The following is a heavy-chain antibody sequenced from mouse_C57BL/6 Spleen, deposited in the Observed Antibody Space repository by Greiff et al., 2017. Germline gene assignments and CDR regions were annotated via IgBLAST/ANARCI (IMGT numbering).Heavy chain of an antibody. J-gene: IGHJ4*01. D-gene: IGHD2-4*01. CDR2: IWSGGST. CDR3: ARSNDYDNYAMDY. CDR1: GFSLTSYG. V-gene: IGHV2-2*01. Sequence: QVQLQQSGPGLVQPSQSLSITCTVSGFSLTSYGVHWVRQSPGKGLEWLGVIWSGGSTDYNAAFISRLSISKDNSKGKVFCKMNSLQADDTAIYYCARSNDYDNYAMDYWGQGTSVTVSS.